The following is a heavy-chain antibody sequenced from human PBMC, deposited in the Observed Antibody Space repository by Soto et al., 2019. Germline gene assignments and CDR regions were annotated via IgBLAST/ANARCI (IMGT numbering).Heavy chain of an antibody. V-gene: IGHV1-8*01. D-gene: IGHD3-10*01. CDR2: MNPNSGNT. Sequence: ASVKVSCKASGYTFTSYDIDWVRQATGQGLEWMGWMNPNSGNTGYAQKFQGRVTMTRNTSISTAYMELSSLRSEDTAVYYCARGLLWFGQSGFDPWGQGTLVTVSS. CDR1: GYTFTSYD. J-gene: IGHJ5*02. CDR3: ARGLLWFGQSGFDP.